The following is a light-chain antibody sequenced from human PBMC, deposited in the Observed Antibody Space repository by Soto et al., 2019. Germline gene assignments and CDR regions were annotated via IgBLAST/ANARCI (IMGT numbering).Light chain of an antibody. J-gene: IGKJ5*01. Sequence: EIVLTQFPATLSLSPGERATLSCRASQSVSSSYLAWYQQKPGQAPRLLIYGASSRATGIPDRFSGSGSGTDFTLTISRLEPEDFAVFYCQQYGTSEIIFGQGTRLEIK. CDR3: QQYGTSEII. CDR2: GAS. CDR1: QSVSSSY. V-gene: IGKV3-20*01.